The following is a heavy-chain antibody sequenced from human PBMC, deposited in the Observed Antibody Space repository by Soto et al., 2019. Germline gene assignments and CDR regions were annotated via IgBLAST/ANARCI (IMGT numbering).Heavy chain of an antibody. Sequence: GGSLRLSCAASGFTFSSYEMNWVRQAPGKGLEWVSYISSSGSTIYYADSVKGRFTISRDNAKNSLYLQINSLRAEDTAVYYCARGGGEWEIYYYYYGMDVWGQGTTVTVSS. D-gene: IGHD1-26*01. J-gene: IGHJ6*02. CDR3: ARGGGEWEIYYYYYGMDV. V-gene: IGHV3-48*03. CDR2: ISSSGSTI. CDR1: GFTFSSYE.